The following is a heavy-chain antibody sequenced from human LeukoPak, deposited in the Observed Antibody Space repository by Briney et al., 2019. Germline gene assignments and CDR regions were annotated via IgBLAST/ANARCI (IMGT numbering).Heavy chain of an antibody. CDR3: ARWAGYCSGGSCQAGYNWFDP. J-gene: IGHJ5*02. CDR1: GGSISSYY. Sequence: PSETLSLTCTVSGGSISSYYWSWIRQPAGKGLEWIGRIYTSGSTNYNPPLKSRVTMSVDTSKNQFSLKLSSVTAADTAVYYCARWAGYCSGGSCQAGYNWFDPWGQGTLVTVSS. V-gene: IGHV4-4*07. CDR2: IYTSGST. D-gene: IGHD2-15*01.